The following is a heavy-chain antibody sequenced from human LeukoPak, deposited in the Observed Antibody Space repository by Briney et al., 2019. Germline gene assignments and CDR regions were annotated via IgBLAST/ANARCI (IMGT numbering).Heavy chain of an antibody. CDR1: GGTFSSYA. D-gene: IGHD2-2*02. CDR3: ARSGGAYCSSTSCYTLDFDY. J-gene: IGHJ4*02. V-gene: IGHV1-69*05. CDR2: IIPIFDTA. Sequence: SVKVSCKASGGTFSSYAISWVRQAPGQGLEWMGGIIPIFDTANYAQKFQGRVTITTDESTSTAYMELSSLRSEDTAVYYCARSGGAYCSSTSCYTLDFDYWGQGTLVTVSS.